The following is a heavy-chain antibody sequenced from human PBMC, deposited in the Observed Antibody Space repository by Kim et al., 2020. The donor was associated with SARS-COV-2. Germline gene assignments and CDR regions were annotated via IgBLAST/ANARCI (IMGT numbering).Heavy chain of an antibody. CDR1: GSTFNRHL. CDR3: AREHGVCADGRCYSAMDV. CDR2: ISSDGGTT. J-gene: IGHJ6*02. D-gene: IGHD2-8*01. Sequence: GGSLRLSCIFSGSTFNRHLMHWVRQAPGKGLEFVSVISSDGGTTDYATSVKGRFTISRDNSRNTLYLQMGSLRTDDTAVYYWAREHGVCADGRCYSAMDVWGRGTTVTVSS. V-gene: IGHV3-64*01.